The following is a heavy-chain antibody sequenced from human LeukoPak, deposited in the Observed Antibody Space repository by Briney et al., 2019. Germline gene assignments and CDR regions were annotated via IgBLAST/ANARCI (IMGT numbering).Heavy chain of an antibody. CDR2: INEDGSVE. Sequence: GGSLRLSCAASGFTFSSYSMNWVRQAPGKGLEWVANINEDGSVEHFVDSVRGRFTFSRDNTKNSLYLQMNSLTAEDTAVYYCARDLSPFCDETICYDAFDIWGQGAMVTVSS. CDR1: GFTFSSYS. CDR3: ARDLSPFCDETICYDAFDI. V-gene: IGHV3-7*01. D-gene: IGHD2-2*01. J-gene: IGHJ3*02.